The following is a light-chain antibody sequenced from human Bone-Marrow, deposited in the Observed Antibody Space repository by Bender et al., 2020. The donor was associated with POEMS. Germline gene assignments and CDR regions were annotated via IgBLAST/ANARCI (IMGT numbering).Light chain of an antibody. CDR2: DSS. CDR1: GIGGKS. J-gene: IGLJ2*01. V-gene: IGLV3-21*02. CDR3: QAWDSSTVV. Sequence: SYVLTQPPSVSVAPGQTARITCGGNGIGGKSVHWYQQKAGRAPVLVVYDSSDRPSGIPERFSGSNSGNTATLTISGTQATDEADYYCQAWDSSTVVFGGGTKLTVL.